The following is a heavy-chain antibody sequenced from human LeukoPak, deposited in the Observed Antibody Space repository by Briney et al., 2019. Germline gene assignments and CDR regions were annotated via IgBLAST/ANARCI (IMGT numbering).Heavy chain of an antibody. CDR3: ARLWGDGYISDSFDY. CDR1: GFTFSSYA. J-gene: IGHJ4*02. V-gene: IGHV3-30-3*01. Sequence: GGSLRLSCAASGFTFSSYAMHWVRQAPGKGLEWVAVISYDGSNKYYADSVKGRFTISRDNSKNTLYLQMNSLRAEDTAVYYCARLWGDGYISDSFDYWGQGTLVTVSS. D-gene: IGHD5-24*01. CDR2: ISYDGSNK.